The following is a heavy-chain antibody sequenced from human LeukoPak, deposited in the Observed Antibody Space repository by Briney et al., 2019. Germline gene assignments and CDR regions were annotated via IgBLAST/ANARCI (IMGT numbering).Heavy chain of an antibody. CDR3: ARMGGSGSYYVGAFDI. V-gene: IGHV4-59*01. D-gene: IGHD3-10*01. CDR2: IYYSGST. CDR1: GGSISSYY. J-gene: IGHJ3*02. Sequence: SETLSLTCTVSGGSISSYYWSWIRQPPGKGLEWIGYIYYSGSTNYNPSLKSRVTISVDTSKNQFSLKLSSVTAADTAVYYCARMGGSGSYYVGAFDIWGQGTMVTVSS.